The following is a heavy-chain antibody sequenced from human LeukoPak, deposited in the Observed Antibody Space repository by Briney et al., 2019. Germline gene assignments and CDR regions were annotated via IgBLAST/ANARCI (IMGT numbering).Heavy chain of an antibody. CDR1: GYTFTGYY. V-gene: IGHV1-2*02. Sequence: GASVKVSCKASGYTFTGYYMHWVRQAPGQGLEWMGWINPNSGGTNYAQKFQGRVTMTRDTFTSTVYMELSSLRSEDTAVYYCARDSQELLLDYWGQGTLVTVSS. CDR2: INPNSGGT. J-gene: IGHJ4*02. D-gene: IGHD1-26*01. CDR3: ARDSQELLLDY.